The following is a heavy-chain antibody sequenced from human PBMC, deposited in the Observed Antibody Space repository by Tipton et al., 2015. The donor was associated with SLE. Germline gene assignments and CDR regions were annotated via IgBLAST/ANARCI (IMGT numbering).Heavy chain of an antibody. CDR1: GGSFSGYY. CDR3: ARLGGGSSWYRPFDY. V-gene: IGHV4-34*01. J-gene: IGHJ4*02. Sequence: LRLSCAVYGGSFSGYYWTWIRQPPGKGLEWIGEINYSGTTNYSPSLKGRVTISVDTSKNQLSLKLSSVTAADTAVYYCARLGGGSSWYRPFDYWGQGTLVTVSS. D-gene: IGHD6-13*01. CDR2: INYSGTT.